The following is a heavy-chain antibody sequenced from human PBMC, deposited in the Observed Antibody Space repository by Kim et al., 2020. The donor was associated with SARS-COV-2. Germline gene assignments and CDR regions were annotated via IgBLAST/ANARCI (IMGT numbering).Heavy chain of an antibody. CDR3: ARHFTGYGGNSFNY. Sequence: PPPKRRVTISGNTSKNQFSLKLSSVTAADTAVYYCARHFTGYGGNSFNYWGQGTLVTVSS. V-gene: IGHV4-59*08. D-gene: IGHD2-21*02. J-gene: IGHJ4*02.